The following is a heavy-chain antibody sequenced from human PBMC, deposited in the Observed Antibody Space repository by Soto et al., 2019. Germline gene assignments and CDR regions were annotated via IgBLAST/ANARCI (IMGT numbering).Heavy chain of an antibody. Sequence: GGSLRLSCAASGFTFGDYAMQWVRQAPGKGLEWVSAISWNSGSIDYADSVKGRFTISRDNAKNSLYLQMNSLRAEDTALYYCAKSHTTSGWYVTTDYWGQGTRVTVS. CDR2: ISWNSGSI. V-gene: IGHV3-9*01. J-gene: IGHJ4*02. D-gene: IGHD6-19*01. CDR1: GFTFGDYA. CDR3: AKSHTTSGWYVTTDY.